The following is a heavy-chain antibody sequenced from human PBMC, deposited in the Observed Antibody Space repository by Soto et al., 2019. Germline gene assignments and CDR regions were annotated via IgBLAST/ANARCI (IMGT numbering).Heavy chain of an antibody. Sequence: PGGSLRLSCAASGFTFRSYAMSWVRQAPGKGLEWVSTMTGNGDNTYYADSVKGRFTVSRDNSKNTLYLQMNSLRGEDTAVYYCAKYSYDKGGRSFDYWGQGTLVTVSS. D-gene: IGHD3-22*01. V-gene: IGHV3-23*01. CDR3: AKYSYDKGGRSFDY. J-gene: IGHJ4*02. CDR1: GFTFRSYA. CDR2: MTGNGDNT.